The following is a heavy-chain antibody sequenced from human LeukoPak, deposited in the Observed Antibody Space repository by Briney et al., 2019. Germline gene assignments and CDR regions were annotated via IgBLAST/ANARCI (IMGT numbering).Heavy chain of an antibody. D-gene: IGHD2-2*01. V-gene: IGHV3-74*01. Sequence: PGGSLRLSCAASRFTFSSYWMHWVRQAPGKGQVWVSRINSDGSSTSYADSVKGRFTISRDNAKNTLYLQMNSLRAEDTAVFYCATDMLGYCTSTSCDDYWGQGILVTVSS. J-gene: IGHJ4*02. CDR1: RFTFSSYW. CDR2: INSDGSST. CDR3: ATDMLGYCTSTSCDDY.